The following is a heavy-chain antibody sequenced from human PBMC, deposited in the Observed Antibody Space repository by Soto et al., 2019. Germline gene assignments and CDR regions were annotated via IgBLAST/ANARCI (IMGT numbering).Heavy chain of an antibody. CDR2: MYNTGCT. Sequence: QVRLQESGPGLVKPSETLSLTCTVSGGSISSYYWSWIRQPPGKGLEWIGYMYNTGCTIYNPSLKSRVTISVDTSKNQFSLKLNSVTAADTAVYYCARDLWGYCGADCYPLDVWGQGTTVTVSS. CDR3: ARDLWGYCGADCYPLDV. J-gene: IGHJ6*02. CDR1: GGSISSYY. D-gene: IGHD2-21*02. V-gene: IGHV4-59*01.